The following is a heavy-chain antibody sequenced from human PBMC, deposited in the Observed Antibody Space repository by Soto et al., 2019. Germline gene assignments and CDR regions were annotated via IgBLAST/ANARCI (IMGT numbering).Heavy chain of an antibody. D-gene: IGHD5-18*01. Sequence: EVQLLESGGGLAQPGGSLRLSCAASGFTFSRYAMSWVRQAPGKGPEWVSTIDGSGDNTYYADSVKGRFTISRDNFKNTLHLKINSRRAEDMAVYYCAKREGYGSVDYWGQGTLVTVSS. CDR1: GFTFSRYA. CDR2: IDGSGDNT. J-gene: IGHJ4*02. CDR3: AKREGYGSVDY. V-gene: IGHV3-23*01.